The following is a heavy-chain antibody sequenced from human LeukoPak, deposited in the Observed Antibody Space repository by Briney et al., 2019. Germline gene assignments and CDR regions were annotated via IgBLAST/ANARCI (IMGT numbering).Heavy chain of an antibody. V-gene: IGHV3-49*03. J-gene: IGHJ4*02. CDR3: TRGYCSGGTCYTRPHY. CDR1: GLTFGDYG. Sequence: PGGSLRLSCTASGLTFGDYGVSWFRQAPGKGLEWVGFIRSKTSGGTTEYAASVKGRFTISRDDSKSIASLQLNSLKTEDTAVYYCTRGYCSGGTCYTRPHYWGQGTLVTVSS. D-gene: IGHD2-15*01. CDR2: IRSKTSGGTT.